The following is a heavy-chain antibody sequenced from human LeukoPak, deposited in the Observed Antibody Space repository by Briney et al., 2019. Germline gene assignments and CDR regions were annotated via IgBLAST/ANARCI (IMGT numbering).Heavy chain of an antibody. V-gene: IGHV1-18*01. CDR3: ARGVAVAGTGGSY. CDR2: ISAYNGHT. D-gene: IGHD6-19*01. CDR1: GYTFTSHG. J-gene: IGHJ4*02. Sequence: ASVKVSCKASGYTFTSHGISWVRQAPGQGLEWMGWISAYNGHTKYAQKLQGRVTMTTDTSTSTAYMGLRSLRSDDTAVYYCARGVAVAGTGGSYWGQGTLVTVSS.